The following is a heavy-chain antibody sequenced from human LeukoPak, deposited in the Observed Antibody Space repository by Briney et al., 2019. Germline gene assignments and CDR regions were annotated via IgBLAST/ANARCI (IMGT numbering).Heavy chain of an antibody. CDR2: ISGGGGST. J-gene: IGHJ5*02. CDR3: AKDVDYYGSGSYYKMKNWFDP. D-gene: IGHD3-10*01. V-gene: IGHV3-23*01. Sequence: PGGSLRLSCAASGFTFSSYAMSWVRQAPGKGLEWVSAISGGGGSTYYADSVKGRFTISRDNSKNTLYLQMNSLRAEDTAVYYCAKDVDYYGSGSYYKMKNWFDPWGQGTLVTVSS. CDR1: GFTFSSYA.